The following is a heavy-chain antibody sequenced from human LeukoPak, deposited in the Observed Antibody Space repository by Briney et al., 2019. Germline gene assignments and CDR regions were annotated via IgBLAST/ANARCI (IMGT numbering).Heavy chain of an antibody. J-gene: IGHJ4*02. Sequence: GGSLRLSCAASGFTFSSYSMNWVRQAPGKGLEWVSSISSSSSYTYYADSVKGRFTISRDNAKNSLYLQMNSLRAEDTAVYYCARDLSLGIAVAGATEYYFDYWGQGTLVTVSS. V-gene: IGHV3-21*01. CDR1: GFTFSSYS. CDR3: ARDLSLGIAVAGATEYYFDY. CDR2: ISSSSSYT. D-gene: IGHD6-19*01.